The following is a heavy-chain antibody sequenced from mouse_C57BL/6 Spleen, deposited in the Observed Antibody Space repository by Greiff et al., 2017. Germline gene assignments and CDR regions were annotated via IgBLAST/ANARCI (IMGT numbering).Heavy chain of an antibody. J-gene: IGHJ1*03. CDR3: ARNGGSSYGYFDV. D-gene: IGHD1-1*01. Sequence: VQLQQSGAELARPGASVKLSCKASGYTFTSYGISWVKQRTGQGLEWIGEIYPRSGNTSYNEKFKGKVTLTADKSSSTAYMELRSLTSGYSAVYFCARNGGSSYGYFDVWGTGTTVTVSS. CDR2: IYPRSGNT. V-gene: IGHV1-81*01. CDR1: GYTFTSYG.